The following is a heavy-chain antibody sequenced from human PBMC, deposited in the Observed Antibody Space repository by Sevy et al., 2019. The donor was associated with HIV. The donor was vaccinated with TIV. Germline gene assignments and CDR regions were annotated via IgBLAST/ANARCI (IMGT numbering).Heavy chain of an antibody. J-gene: IGHJ4*02. CDR3: ARDKLPPVMVTMVRGALSYYFDY. CDR1: GFTFSSYG. D-gene: IGHD3-10*01. Sequence: GGSLRLSCAASGFTFSSYGMHWVRQAPGKGLEWVAVIWYDGSNKYYADSVKGRFTISRDNFKNTLYLQMNSLRAEDTAVYYCARDKLPPVMVTMVRGALSYYFDYWGQGTLVTVSS. V-gene: IGHV3-33*01. CDR2: IWYDGSNK.